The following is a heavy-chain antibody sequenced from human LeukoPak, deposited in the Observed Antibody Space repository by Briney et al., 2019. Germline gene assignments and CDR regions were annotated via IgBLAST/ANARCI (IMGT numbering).Heavy chain of an antibody. Sequence: SETLSLTCTVSGGSISSGSYYWSWIRQPAGKGLEWIGRIYTSGSTNYNPSLKSRVTISVDTSKNQFSLKLSSVTAADTAVYYCARHDRLYRTIMVRGVLFAGRWFDPWGQGTLVTVSS. J-gene: IGHJ5*02. CDR3: ARHDRLYRTIMVRGVLFAGRWFDP. CDR1: GGSISSGSYY. D-gene: IGHD3-10*01. CDR2: IYTSGST. V-gene: IGHV4-61*02.